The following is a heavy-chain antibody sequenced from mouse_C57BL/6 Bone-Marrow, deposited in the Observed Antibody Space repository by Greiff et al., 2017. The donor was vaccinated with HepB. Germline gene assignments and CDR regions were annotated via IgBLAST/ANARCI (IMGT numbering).Heavy chain of an antibody. V-gene: IGHV5-4*03. CDR1: GFTFSSYA. CDR2: ISDGGSYT. J-gene: IGHJ2*01. CDR3: ARGKIYFDY. Sequence: EVKLVESGGGLVKPEGSLKLSCAASGFTFSSYAMSWVRQTPEKRLEWVATISDGGSYTYYPDNVKGRFTISRDNAKNNLYLQMSHLKSEDTAMYYCARGKIYFDYWGQGTTLTVSS.